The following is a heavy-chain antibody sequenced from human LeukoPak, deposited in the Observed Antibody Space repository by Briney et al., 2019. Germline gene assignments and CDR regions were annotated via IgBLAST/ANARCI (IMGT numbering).Heavy chain of an antibody. Sequence: GESLKISCKASGYSFSIYWIAWVRHKPGKGLEWMGIISPGDPNTRYSPSLQGQVTISVDTSISTAYLQWNSLKASDTAIYYCARHHGSESLPINWFDPWGQGTLVTVSS. J-gene: IGHJ5*02. CDR3: ARHHGSESLPINWFDP. V-gene: IGHV5-51*01. CDR1: GYSFSIYW. D-gene: IGHD3-10*01. CDR2: ISPGDPNT.